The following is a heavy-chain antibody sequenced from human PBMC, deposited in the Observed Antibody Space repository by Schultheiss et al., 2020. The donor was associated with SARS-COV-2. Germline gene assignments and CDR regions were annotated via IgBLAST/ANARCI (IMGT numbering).Heavy chain of an antibody. V-gene: IGHV1-2*02. CDR2: INPNSGGT. D-gene: IGHD6-19*01. CDR3: ARDGSSGWFYAFDI. J-gene: IGHJ3*02. Sequence: ASVKVSCKASGYTFTGYYMHWVRQAPGQGLEWMGWINPNSGGTNYAPKFQGTVTITADESTSTAYMELSSLRSEDTAVYYCARDGSSGWFYAFDIWGQGTMVTVSS. CDR1: GYTFTGYY.